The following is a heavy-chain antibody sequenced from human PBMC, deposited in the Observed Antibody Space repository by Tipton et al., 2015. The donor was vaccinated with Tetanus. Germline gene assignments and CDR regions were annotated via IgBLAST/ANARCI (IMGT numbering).Heavy chain of an antibody. CDR1: GGSMSSSSYF. CDR2: IYYTGNT. D-gene: IGHD1-20*01. Sequence: TLSLTCTVSGGSMSSSSYFWAWIRQPPGKGLEWIGSIYYTGNTYYNSSLKSRVTISVDTSKNQFSLKLTSVTAAGTSVYYCARHTSNWKALGFDPWGQGTLVTVSS. J-gene: IGHJ5*02. CDR3: ARHTSNWKALGFDP. V-gene: IGHV4-39*01.